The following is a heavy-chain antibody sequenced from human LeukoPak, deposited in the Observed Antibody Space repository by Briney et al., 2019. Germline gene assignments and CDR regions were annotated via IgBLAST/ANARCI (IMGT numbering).Heavy chain of an antibody. CDR1: GYTFTSYG. CDR2: ISSYNGNT. Sequence: ASVKVSCKAFGYTFTSYGISWVRQAPGQRLEWMGWISSYNGNTNYAQKFQDRVTMTTDTSTSTAYMELRSLRSDDTAIYYCAREGTPFYYYYMDFWGKGTTVTISS. D-gene: IGHD3-10*01. V-gene: IGHV1-18*01. J-gene: IGHJ6*03. CDR3: AREGTPFYYYYMDF.